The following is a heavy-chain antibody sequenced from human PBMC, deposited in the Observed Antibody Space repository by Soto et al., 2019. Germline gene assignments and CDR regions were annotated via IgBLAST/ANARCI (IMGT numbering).Heavy chain of an antibody. J-gene: IGHJ1*01. CDR2: ISYDGSNK. CDR3: AKDGSYCTNGVCYLQH. V-gene: IGHV3-30*18. Sequence: PGGSVRLSCAASGFTFSSYGMHWVRQAPGKGLEWVAVISYDGSNKYYADSVKGRFTISRDNSKNTLYLQMNSLRAEDTAVYYCAKDGSYCTNGVCYLQHWGQGTLVTVFS. CDR1: GFTFSSYG. D-gene: IGHD2-8*01.